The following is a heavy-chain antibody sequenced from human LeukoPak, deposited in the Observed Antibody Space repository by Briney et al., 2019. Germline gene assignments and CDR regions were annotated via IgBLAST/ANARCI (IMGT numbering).Heavy chain of an antibody. D-gene: IGHD3-9*01. Sequence: GGSLTLSCAASGFTVSSNYMNWVRQAPGKGLEWVSVIYSGGSTYYADSVKGRFTISRDNSKNTLYLQMNSLRAEDTAVYYCARDILTDSDYWGQGTLVTVSS. CDR3: ARDILTDSDY. CDR1: GFTVSSNY. CDR2: IYSGGST. J-gene: IGHJ4*02. V-gene: IGHV3-53*01.